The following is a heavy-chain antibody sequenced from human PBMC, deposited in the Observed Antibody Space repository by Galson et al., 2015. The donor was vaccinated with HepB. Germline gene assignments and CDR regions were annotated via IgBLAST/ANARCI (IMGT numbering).Heavy chain of an antibody. CDR1: GYSFTSNW. CDR2: IDPSDSYT. D-gene: IGHD5-18*01. J-gene: IGHJ6*02. CDR3: ARERGGTETAIGNSYYYYYGMDV. V-gene: IGHV5-10-1*01. Sequence: QSGAEVTKPGESLRISCKGSGYSFTSNWISWVRQMPGKGLEWMGRIDPSDSYTTYSPSFQGHVTISTDNSNSTAYLQWSSLKASDTAIYYCARERGGTETAIGNSYYYYYGMDVCGQGTTVTVSS.